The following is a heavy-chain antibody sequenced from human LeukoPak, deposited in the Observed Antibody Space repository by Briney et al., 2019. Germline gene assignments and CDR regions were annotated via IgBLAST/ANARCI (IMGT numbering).Heavy chain of an antibody. Sequence: ASVKVSCKASGYTFTSYGISWVRQAPGQGLEWMGWISAYNGNTHYAQKLQGRVTMTTDTSTSTAYMELRSLRSDDTAVYYCARDSRGLHSSSSPFDYWGQGTLVTVSS. V-gene: IGHV1-18*01. CDR1: GYTFTSYG. CDR3: ARDSRGLHSSSSPFDY. CDR2: ISAYNGNT. D-gene: IGHD6-6*01. J-gene: IGHJ4*02.